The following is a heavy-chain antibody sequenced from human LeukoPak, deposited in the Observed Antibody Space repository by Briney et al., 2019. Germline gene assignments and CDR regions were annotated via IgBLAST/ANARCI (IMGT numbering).Heavy chain of an antibody. CDR1: GGSFSGYY. V-gene: IGHV4-34*01. Sequence: SETLSLTCAVYGGSFSGYYWSWIRQPPGKGLEWIGEINHSGSTNYNPSLKSRVTISVDKSKNQFSLKLSSVTAADTAVYYCARAASDPIAAAGTGSENDYWGQGTLVTVSS. CDR2: INHSGST. D-gene: IGHD6-13*01. CDR3: ARAASDPIAAAGTGSENDY. J-gene: IGHJ4*02.